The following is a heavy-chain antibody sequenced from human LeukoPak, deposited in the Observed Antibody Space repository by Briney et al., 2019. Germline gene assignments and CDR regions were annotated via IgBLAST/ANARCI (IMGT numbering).Heavy chain of an antibody. CDR2: ISRSGSTK. J-gene: IGHJ3*02. V-gene: IGHV3-11*01. CDR1: GFTFSDYN. CDR3: AGASGSFYRPPLDI. D-gene: IGHD3-10*01. Sequence: PGGSLRLSCAASGFTFSDYNMRWIRQAPGKGLEWVSSISRSGSTKYYADSVKGRFTISRDNAKNSLFLQMNSLRAEDTAVYYCAGASGSFYRPPLDIWGQGTMVIVSS.